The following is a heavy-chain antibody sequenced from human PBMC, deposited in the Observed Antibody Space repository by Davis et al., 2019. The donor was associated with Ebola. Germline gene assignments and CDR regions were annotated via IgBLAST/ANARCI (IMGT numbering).Heavy chain of an antibody. CDR3: TAYESTFRNN. J-gene: IGHJ4*02. CDR2: ISGSGGST. V-gene: IGHV3-23*01. CDR1: GFTFRSYP. D-gene: IGHD3-22*01. Sequence: SLKLPCAASGFTFRSYPMNWVLQAPGNGLEWVSAISGSGGSTYYADSVKGRFTISRDNSKKTLYLQMNGLRAEDTALYYCTAYESTFRNNWGQGTLVIVSS.